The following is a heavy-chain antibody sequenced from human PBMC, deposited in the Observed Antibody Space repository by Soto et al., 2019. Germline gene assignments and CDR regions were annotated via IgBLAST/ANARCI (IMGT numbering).Heavy chain of an antibody. CDR1: GGSFSGYY. J-gene: IGHJ4*02. Sequence: SETLSLTCAVYGGSFSGYYWSWIRQPPWKGLEWIGEINHSGSTNYNPSLKSRVTISVDTSKNQFSLKLSSVTAADTAVYYCARGSHDFWSGYSYYFDYWGQGTLVTVSS. CDR3: ARGSHDFWSGYSYYFDY. CDR2: INHSGST. V-gene: IGHV4-34*01. D-gene: IGHD3-3*01.